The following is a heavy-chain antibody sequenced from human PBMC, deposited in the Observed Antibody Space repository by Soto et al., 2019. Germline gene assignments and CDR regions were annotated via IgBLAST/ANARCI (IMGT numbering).Heavy chain of an antibody. CDR3: ARGHCNSGSCYGEGGWFDP. CDR1: GYTFTSYG. V-gene: IGHV1-18*01. J-gene: IGHJ5*02. CDR2: ISAYNGIT. Sequence: QVQLVQSGAEVKMPGASVKVSCKASGYTFTSYGINWVRQAPGQGLEWIAWISAYNGITKYAQKFQGRVTMTTDTYTEKAYMELRSLRSEDTGVYFWARGHCNSGSCYGEGGWFDPWGQGTLVTVSS. D-gene: IGHD2-2*01.